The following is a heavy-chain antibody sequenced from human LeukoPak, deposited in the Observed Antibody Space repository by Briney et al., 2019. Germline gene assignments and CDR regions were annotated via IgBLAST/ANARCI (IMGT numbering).Heavy chain of an antibody. V-gene: IGHV3-48*01. J-gene: IGHJ4*02. D-gene: IGHD6-6*01. CDR2: ISITSATI. CDR3: ARVLGSSSLDY. CDR1: GFIFGGYT. Sequence: PGGSLRLSCAASGFIFGGYTMNWVRQAPGKGLEWVSYISITSATIYYADSVKGRFTISGDNAKNSLYLQMNSLRAEDTAVYYCARVLGSSSLDYWGQGTLVTVSS.